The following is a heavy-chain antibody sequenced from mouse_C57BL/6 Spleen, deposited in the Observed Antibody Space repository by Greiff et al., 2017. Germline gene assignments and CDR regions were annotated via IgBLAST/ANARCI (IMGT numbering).Heavy chain of an antibody. CDR1: GFSLSTFGMG. V-gene: IGHV8-8*01. Sequence: QVTLKVCGPGILQPSQTLILTCSFSGFSLSTFGMGVGWIRQPSGKGLEWLAHIWWDDDKYYNPALKSRLTISKDTSKNQVFLKIANVDTADTATYYCARGYSNSSYYAMDYWGQGTSVTVSS. CDR2: IWWDDDK. J-gene: IGHJ4*01. CDR3: ARGYSNSSYYAMDY. D-gene: IGHD2-5*01.